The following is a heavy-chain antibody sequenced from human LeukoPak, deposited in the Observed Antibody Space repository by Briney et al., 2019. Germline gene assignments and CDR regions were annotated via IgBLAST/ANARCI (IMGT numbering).Heavy chain of an antibody. CDR2: INPSGGST. CDR1: GYTFTSYY. J-gene: IGHJ5*02. D-gene: IGHD4-23*01. V-gene: IGHV1-46*01. CDR3: ARYVVGGGLDP. Sequence: ASVKVSCKASGYTFTSYYMHWVRQAPGQPLEWMGIINPSGGSTSYAQKFQGRVTMTRDTSTSTVYMELSSLRSEDTAVYYCARYVVGGGLDPWGQGTMVTVSS.